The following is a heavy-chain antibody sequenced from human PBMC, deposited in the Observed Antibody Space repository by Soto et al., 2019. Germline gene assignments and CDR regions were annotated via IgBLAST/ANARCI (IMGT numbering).Heavy chain of an antibody. CDR2: IIPIFGTA. V-gene: IGHV1-69*13. D-gene: IGHD3-10*01. Sequence: SVKVSCKASGGTFSSYAISWVRQAPGQGLEWMGGIIPIFGTANYAQKFQGRVTITADESTSTAYMELSGLRSEDTAVYYCARRTYGSGSYVDYWGQGTLVTVSS. J-gene: IGHJ4*02. CDR3: ARRTYGSGSYVDY. CDR1: GGTFSSYA.